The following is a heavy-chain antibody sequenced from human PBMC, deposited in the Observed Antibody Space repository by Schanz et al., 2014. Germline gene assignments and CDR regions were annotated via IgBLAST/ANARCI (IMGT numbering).Heavy chain of an antibody. CDR3: AKSYDTSGYSGFDY. V-gene: IGHV3-11*06. CDR1: GFTFSDSW. D-gene: IGHD3-22*01. Sequence: VQLVESGGGLVQPGGSLRLSCAASGFTFSDSWMHWVRQAPGKGLEWVSYISSSSIYTNYADSVKGRFTISRDNSKNTLYLQMNSLRTEDTAVYFCAKSYDTSGYSGFDYWGQGTLVTVSS. J-gene: IGHJ4*02. CDR2: ISSSSIYT.